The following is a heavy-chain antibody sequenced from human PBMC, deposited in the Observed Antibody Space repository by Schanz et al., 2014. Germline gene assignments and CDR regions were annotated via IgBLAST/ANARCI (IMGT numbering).Heavy chain of an antibody. CDR2: INPNSGGT. J-gene: IGHJ5*02. Sequence: QEQLVQSGAEVKKPGTSVKVSCKASGYTFTGYYMHWVRQAPGQGLQWMGRINPNSGGTNYAQKFQGRVTMTRDTSISTAYMEMSRLISGDTAVYYCAREMLDIVATMDDDAFDIWGQGTLVTVSS. CDR3: AREMLDIVATMDDDAFDI. D-gene: IGHD5-12*01. V-gene: IGHV1-2*06. CDR1: GYTFTGYY.